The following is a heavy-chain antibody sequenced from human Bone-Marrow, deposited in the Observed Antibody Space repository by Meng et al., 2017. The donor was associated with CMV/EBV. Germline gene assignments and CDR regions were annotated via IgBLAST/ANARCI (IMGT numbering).Heavy chain of an antibody. J-gene: IGHJ6*02. CDR1: GGSLNNYY. V-gene: IGHV4-34*01. CDR2: INHSGST. CDR3: ARDRIVVVPAAIPYSSSAHYYYYGMDV. D-gene: IGHD2-2*01. Sequence: SETLSLTCSVSGGSLNNYYWSWIRQPPGRGLEWIGEINHSGSTNYNPSLKSRVTISVDTSKNQFSLKLSSVTAADTAVYYCARDRIVVVPAAIPYSSSAHYYYYGMDVWGQGTTVTVSS.